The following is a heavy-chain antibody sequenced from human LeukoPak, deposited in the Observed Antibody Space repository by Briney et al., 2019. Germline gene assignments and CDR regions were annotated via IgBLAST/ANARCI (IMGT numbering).Heavy chain of an antibody. J-gene: IGHJ4*02. CDR3: VRDRGYSTFDY. CDR1: AFFFGHSW. V-gene: IGHV3-7*03. D-gene: IGHD3-22*01. Sequence: GGSLRLSCAASAFFFGHSWMSWVRQAPGKGLEWVANINLDGSEINYLDSLTGRLTISRDNAKDSLYLQMNGLRAEDTAVYFCVRDRGYSTFDYWGQGTLVTVSS. CDR2: INLDGSEI.